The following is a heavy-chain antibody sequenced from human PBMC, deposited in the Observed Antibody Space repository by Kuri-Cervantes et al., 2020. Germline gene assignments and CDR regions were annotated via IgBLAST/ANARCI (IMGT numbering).Heavy chain of an antibody. D-gene: IGHD3-16*01. CDR2: IGTAGDT. V-gene: IGHV3-13*01. CDR1: GFTFSSYD. Sequence: LSLTCAASGFTFSSYDMHWVRQATGKGLEWVSAIGTAGDTYYPGSVKGRFTISGENAKNSLYLQMNSLRAGDTAVYYCAGGNDSYFDYWGQGTLVTVSS. J-gene: IGHJ4*02. CDR3: AGGNDSYFDY.